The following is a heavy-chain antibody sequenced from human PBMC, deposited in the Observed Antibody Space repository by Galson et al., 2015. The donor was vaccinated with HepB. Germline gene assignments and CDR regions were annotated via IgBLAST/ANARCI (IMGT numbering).Heavy chain of an antibody. V-gene: IGHV1-18*01. D-gene: IGHD2-2*01. J-gene: IGHJ4*02. Sequence: SVKVSCKASGNTFINFVINWVRQAPGQGPEWLGWISAHDDATNYASKFQDRVTMTTDTSTNTAYLEVRSLRSDDTAVYFCAGGLESRNSEVDCWGQGALVIVSS. CDR3: AGGLESRNSEVDC. CDR2: ISAHDDAT. CDR1: GNTFINFV.